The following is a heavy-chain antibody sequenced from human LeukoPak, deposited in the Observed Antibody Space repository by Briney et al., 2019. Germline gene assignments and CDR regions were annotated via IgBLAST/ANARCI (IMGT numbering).Heavy chain of an antibody. V-gene: IGHV3-23*01. J-gene: IGHJ5*02. CDR1: GFTFSSYA. D-gene: IGHD6-19*01. CDR2: ISGSGGST. CDR3: ARVCSGYSSGWLQWELPPHWFDP. Sequence: PGGSLRLSCAAFGFTFSSYAMHWVRQAPGKGLEWVSAISGSGGSTYYADSVKGRFTISRDNSKNTLYLQMNSLRAEDTAVYYCARVCSGYSSGWLQWELPPHWFDPWGQGTLVTVSS.